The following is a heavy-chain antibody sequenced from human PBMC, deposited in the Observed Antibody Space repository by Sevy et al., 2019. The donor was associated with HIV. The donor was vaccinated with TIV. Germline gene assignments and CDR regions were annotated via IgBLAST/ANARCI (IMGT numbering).Heavy chain of an antibody. D-gene: IGHD1-26*01. CDR2: ISYDGSNK. Sequence: GGSLRLSCAASGFTFSSYGMHWVRQAPGKGLEWVAVISYDGSNKYYADSVKGRFTISRDNSKNTLYLQMNRLRAEDTAVYYCAKGEFDYWGQGTLVTVSS. CDR1: GFTFSSYG. CDR3: AKGEFDY. V-gene: IGHV3-30*18. J-gene: IGHJ4*02.